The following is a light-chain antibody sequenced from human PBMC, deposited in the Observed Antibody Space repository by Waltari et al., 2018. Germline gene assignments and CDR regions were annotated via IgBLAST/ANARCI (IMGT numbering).Light chain of an antibody. CDR1: QSISRN. V-gene: IGKV3-15*01. J-gene: IGKJ2*01. Sequence: EVLMTQSPPTLSVSPGEGATLSCRASQSISRNLAWYQQKPGQAPSVLIYDASTRAPGIPARFSVSGSVTEFTLTISSLQSEDFAVYYCQQYNNWRTFGQGTKLEI. CDR3: QQYNNWRT. CDR2: DAS.